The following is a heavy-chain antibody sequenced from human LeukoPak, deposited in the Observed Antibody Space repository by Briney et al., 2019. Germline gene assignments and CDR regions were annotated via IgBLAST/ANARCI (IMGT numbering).Heavy chain of an antibody. CDR3: ARGRGISTGYSLGY. D-gene: IGHD3-9*01. CDR2: MNPNSGNT. J-gene: IGHJ4*02. V-gene: IGHV1-8*03. Sequence: ASVKVSCRASGYSFTSYDINWVRQATGQGLEWMGWMNPNSGNTGYAQKFQGRVTITRNTSISTAYMELSSLRSEDTAVYCWARGRGISTGYSLGYWGQGTLVTVSS. CDR1: GYSFTSYD.